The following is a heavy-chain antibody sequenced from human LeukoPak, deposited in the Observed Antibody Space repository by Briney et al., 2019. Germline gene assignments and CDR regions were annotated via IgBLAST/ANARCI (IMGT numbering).Heavy chain of an antibody. Sequence: GESLKISCKASGYSFTNYWIGWVRQMPGKGLEWMGIIYPGDSDTSYSPSFQGQVTTSADKSISTAYLQWSSLKASDTAMYYCARGFYGGYYYYYYMDVWGKGTTVTVSS. V-gene: IGHV5-51*01. CDR2: IYPGDSDT. CDR3: ARGFYGGYYYYYYMDV. J-gene: IGHJ6*03. D-gene: IGHD4/OR15-4a*01. CDR1: GYSFTNYW.